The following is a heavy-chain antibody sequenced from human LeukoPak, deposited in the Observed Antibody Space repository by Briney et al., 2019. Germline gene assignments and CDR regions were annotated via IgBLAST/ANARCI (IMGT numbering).Heavy chain of an antibody. V-gene: IGHV4-59*08. J-gene: IGHJ4*02. CDR2: IYYSGST. D-gene: IGHD3-16*02. Sequence: SETLSLTCTVSGGSISSYYWSWIRQPPGKGLEWIGYIYYSGSTNYNPSLKSRVTILVDTSKNQFSLKLSSVTAADTAVYYCASLGPNYDYVWGSYRADDYYFDYWGQGTLVTVSS. CDR1: GGSISSYY. CDR3: ASLGPNYDYVWGSYRADDYYFDY.